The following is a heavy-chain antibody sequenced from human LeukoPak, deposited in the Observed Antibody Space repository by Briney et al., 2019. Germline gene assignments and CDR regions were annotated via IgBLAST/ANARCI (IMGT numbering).Heavy chain of an antibody. V-gene: IGHV3-53*01. CDR2: IYSGTST. J-gene: IGHJ4*02. CDR1: GFTVSSSY. Sequence: GGSLRLSCAASGFTVSSSYMNWVRQAPGKGLEWVSVIYSGTSTYYADSVKGRFTISRDNSKNTLYLQMNSLRAEDTAVYYCARGPRAGRFDYWGQGTLVSVSS. D-gene: IGHD6-19*01. CDR3: ARGPRAGRFDY.